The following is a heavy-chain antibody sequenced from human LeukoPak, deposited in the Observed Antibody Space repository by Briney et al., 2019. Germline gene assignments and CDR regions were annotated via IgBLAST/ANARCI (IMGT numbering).Heavy chain of an antibody. D-gene: IGHD6-6*01. V-gene: IGHV4-4*07. CDR3: AGVSSSRIDY. J-gene: IGHJ4*02. CDR2: IYTSGST. CDR1: GGSISSYY. Sequence: SETLSLTCTVSGGSISSYYWSWIRQPAGKGLEWIGRIYTSGSTNYNPSLKSRATMSVDTSKNQFSPKLSSVTAADTAVYYCAGVSSSRIDYWGQGTLVTVSS.